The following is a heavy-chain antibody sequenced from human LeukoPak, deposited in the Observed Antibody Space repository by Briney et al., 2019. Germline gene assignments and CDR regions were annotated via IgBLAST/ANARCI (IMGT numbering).Heavy chain of an antibody. CDR2: ISSSGSTI. V-gene: IGHV3-48*03. D-gene: IGHD4-23*01. CDR3: ARVRLRWSREDY. Sequence: GGSLRLSCAASGFTFSSFEMKWVRQAPGKGLEWVSYISSSGSTIYYADSVKGRFTISRDNAKNSLYLQMNSLRAEDTAVYYCARVRLRWSREDYWGQGTLVTVSS. CDR1: GFTFSSFE. J-gene: IGHJ4*02.